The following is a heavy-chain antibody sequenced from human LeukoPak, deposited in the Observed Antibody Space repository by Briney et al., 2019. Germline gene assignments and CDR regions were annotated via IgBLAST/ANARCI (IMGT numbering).Heavy chain of an antibody. CDR3: ARMIAYFYDGSGYTFDD. D-gene: IGHD3-22*01. V-gene: IGHV4-39*07. Sequence: SSETLSLTCTVSGGSISSSSYYWGWIRQPPGKGLEWIGSIYYSGSTYYNPSLKSRVTISVDTSKNQFSLKLSSVTAADTAVYYCARMIAYFYDGSGYTFDDWGQGTLVTVSS. CDR1: GGSISSSSYY. CDR2: IYYSGST. J-gene: IGHJ4*02.